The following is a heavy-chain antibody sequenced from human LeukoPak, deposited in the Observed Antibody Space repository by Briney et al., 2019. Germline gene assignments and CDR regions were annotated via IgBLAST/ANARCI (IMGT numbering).Heavy chain of an antibody. CDR2: ISGSGGHT. D-gene: IGHD5-24*01. CDR3: AKGGEATMRDGYKYYCYYMEG. CDR1: GITFSSHA. J-gene: IGHJ6*03. V-gene: IGHV3-23*01. Sequence: PGGSLRLSCAASGITFSSHAMSWVRQAPGKGLEWVSLISGSGGHTYYGDSVKGRFNISRDNSKNTLYLQMNTLRAEDTAVYYCAKGGEATMRDGYKYYCYYMEGWGRGTTVTVSS.